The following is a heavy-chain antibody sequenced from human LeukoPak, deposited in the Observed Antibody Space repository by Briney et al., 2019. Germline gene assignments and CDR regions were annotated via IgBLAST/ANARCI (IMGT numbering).Heavy chain of an antibody. J-gene: IGHJ4*02. V-gene: IGHV3-11*04. D-gene: IGHD6-19*01. Sequence: GGSLRLSCAASGFTFSDYYMSWIRQAPGKGLEWVSYISSSGSTIYYADSVKGRFTISRDSSRNTLYLQMNSLRAGDTAMYSCARGMRYSTGWYYFDSWGQGTLVTVSS. CDR2: ISSSGSTI. CDR1: GFTFSDYY. CDR3: ARGMRYSTGWYYFDS.